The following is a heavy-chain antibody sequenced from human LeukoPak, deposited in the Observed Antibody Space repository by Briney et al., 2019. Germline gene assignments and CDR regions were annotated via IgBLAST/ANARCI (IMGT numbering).Heavy chain of an antibody. CDR2: ISSDGSRT. CDR3: AREFLAAAGIPFDY. V-gene: IGHV3-74*01. J-gene: IGHJ4*02. Sequence: PGGSLRLSCAASGFTFSSYWMHWVRPVPRKGLGWVSRISSDGSRTSYADSVKRRFTISRDNAKNTLYLQMSSLRAEDTAVYFCAREFLAAAGIPFDYWGQGTLVTVSS. CDR1: GFTFSSYW. D-gene: IGHD6-13*01.